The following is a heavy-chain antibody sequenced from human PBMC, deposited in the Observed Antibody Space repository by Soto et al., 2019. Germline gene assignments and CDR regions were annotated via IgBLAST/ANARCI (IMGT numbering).Heavy chain of an antibody. J-gene: IGHJ6*03. D-gene: IGHD3-3*01. V-gene: IGHV4-59*08. CDR3: ARQGRFLEWSILETRYYYYMDV. Sequence: SETLSLTCTVSGCSISSYYWSWIRQPPGKGLEWIGYIYYSGSTNYNPSLKSRVTISVDTSKNQFSLKLSSVTAADTAVYYCARQGRFLEWSILETRYYYYMDVWGKGTTVTVSS. CDR1: GCSISSYY. CDR2: IYYSGST.